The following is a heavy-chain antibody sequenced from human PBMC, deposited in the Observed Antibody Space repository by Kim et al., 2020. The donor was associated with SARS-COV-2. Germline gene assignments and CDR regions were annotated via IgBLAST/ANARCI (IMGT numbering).Heavy chain of an antibody. D-gene: IGHD3-16*01. V-gene: IGHV3-48*03. CDR2: ISSSGNTI. J-gene: IGHJ3*02. CDR1: GFTLSSYE. Sequence: GGSLRLSCAASGFTLSSYEMNWVRQAPGKGLEWISYISSSGNTIFYADSVKGRFTISRDIAKNSLYLQMNSLRAEDTAVYYCARVQAGGDAFDIWGQGTVVTVSS. CDR3: ARVQAGGDAFDI.